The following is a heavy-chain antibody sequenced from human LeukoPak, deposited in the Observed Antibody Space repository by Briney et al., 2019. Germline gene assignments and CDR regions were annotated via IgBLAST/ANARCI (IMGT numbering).Heavy chain of an antibody. CDR3: ATSLGPLTEY. CDR1: GFAFSSNW. J-gene: IGHJ4*02. V-gene: IGHV3-74*01. Sequence: GGSLRLSCAASGFAFSSNWMHWVRHTPGKGLVWVSRINSGGSGTSYAASVEGRFTISRDNVKNTLYLQMDGLRAEDTAVYYCATSLGPLTEYWGQGTLVTVSS. D-gene: IGHD7-27*01. CDR2: INSGGSGT.